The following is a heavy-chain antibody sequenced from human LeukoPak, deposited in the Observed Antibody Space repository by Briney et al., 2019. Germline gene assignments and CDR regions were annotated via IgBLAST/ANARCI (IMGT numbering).Heavy chain of an antibody. CDR3: ARGRWEPYYFDY. CDR1: GYTFTSYG. D-gene: IGHD1-26*01. J-gene: IGHJ4*02. V-gene: IGHV1-69*13. Sequence: SVKVSCKASGYTFTSYGISWVRQAPGQGLEWMGGIIPIFGTANYAQKFQGRVTITADESTSTAYMELSSLRSEDTAVYYCARGRWEPYYFDYWGQGTLVTVSS. CDR2: IIPIFGTA.